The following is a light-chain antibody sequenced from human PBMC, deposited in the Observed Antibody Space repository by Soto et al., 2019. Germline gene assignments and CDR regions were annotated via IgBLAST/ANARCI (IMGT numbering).Light chain of an antibody. V-gene: IGKV1-39*01. J-gene: IGKJ1*01. CDR1: QYISTY. Sequence: DIQITHYPSSLSASFGYILTIIFRASQYISTYLNWYQQKPGKAPKLLIYVASNLQSGVPSRFSGSGSGTDFTLTISSLQPEDIATYYCQESYSNSFGQGTKVDIK. CDR3: QESYSNS. CDR2: VAS.